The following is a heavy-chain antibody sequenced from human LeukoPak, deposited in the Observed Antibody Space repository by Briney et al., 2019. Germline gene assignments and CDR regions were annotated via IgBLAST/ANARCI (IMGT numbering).Heavy chain of an antibody. V-gene: IGHV4-61*02. CDR2: IYTSGST. CDR3: ARSSLGTFDY. J-gene: IGHJ4*02. D-gene: IGHD7-27*01. CDR1: GGSISSGSYY. Sequence: PSETLSLTCTVSGGSISSGSYYWSWIRQPAGKGLEWIGRIYTSGSTNYNPSLKSRVTISVDTSKNQFSLKLSSLTAADTAVYYCARSSLGTFDYWGQGTLVTVSS.